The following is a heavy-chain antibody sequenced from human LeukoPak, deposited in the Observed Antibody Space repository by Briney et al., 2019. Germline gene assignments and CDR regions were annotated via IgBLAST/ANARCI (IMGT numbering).Heavy chain of an antibody. CDR3: ARAIAVAGQPDY. Sequence: GASVKVSCKASGGTFSSYAISWVRQAPGQGLEWMGRIIPILGIANYAQKFQGRVTITADKSTSTAYMELSSRRSEDTAVYYCARAIAVAGQPDYWGQGTLVTVSS. CDR1: GGTFSSYA. V-gene: IGHV1-69*04. D-gene: IGHD6-19*01. CDR2: IIPILGIA. J-gene: IGHJ4*02.